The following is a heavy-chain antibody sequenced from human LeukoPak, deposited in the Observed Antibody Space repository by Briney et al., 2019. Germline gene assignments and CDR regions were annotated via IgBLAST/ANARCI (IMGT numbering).Heavy chain of an antibody. J-gene: IGHJ4*02. Sequence: PSETLSLTCTVSGGSISSGGYYWSWIRQPAGKGLEWIGRIYTSGSTNYNPSLKSRVTMSVDTSKNQFSLKLSSVTAADTAVYYCASWATSGSYHYYFEYWGQGTLVTVSS. CDR3: ASWATSGSYHYYFEY. CDR1: GGSISSGGYY. V-gene: IGHV4-61*02. D-gene: IGHD3-10*01. CDR2: IYTSGST.